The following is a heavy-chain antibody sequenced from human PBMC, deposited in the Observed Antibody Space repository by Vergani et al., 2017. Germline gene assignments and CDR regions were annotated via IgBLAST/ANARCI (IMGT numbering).Heavy chain of an antibody. D-gene: IGHD1-1*01. CDR1: GFTFSSYA. CDR2: ISGSGGST. J-gene: IGHJ3*02. V-gene: IGHV3-23*01. Sequence: EVQLLESGGGLVQRGGSLRLSCAASGFTFSSYAMSWVRQAPGKGLEWVSAISGSGGSTYYADSVKGRFTISRDNSKNTLYLQMNSLRAEYTAVYYCAKDRYNWNAREAFDIWGQGTMVTVSS. CDR3: AKDRYNWNAREAFDI.